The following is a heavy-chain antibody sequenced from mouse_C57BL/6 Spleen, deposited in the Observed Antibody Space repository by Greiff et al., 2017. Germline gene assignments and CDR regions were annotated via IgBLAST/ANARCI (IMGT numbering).Heavy chain of an antibody. J-gene: IGHJ1*03. CDR2: ISSGGDYT. CDR3: TRVYYGSSYRYCDV. CDR1: GFTFSSYA. V-gene: IGHV5-9-1*02. Sequence: EVHLVESGDGLVKPGGSLKLSCAASGFTFSSYAMSWVRQTPEKRLEWVAYISSGGDYTYYADTVKGRFTISRDNARNTLYRQMSSLKSEDTAMYYCTRVYYGSSYRYCDVWGTGTTVTVSS. D-gene: IGHD1-1*01.